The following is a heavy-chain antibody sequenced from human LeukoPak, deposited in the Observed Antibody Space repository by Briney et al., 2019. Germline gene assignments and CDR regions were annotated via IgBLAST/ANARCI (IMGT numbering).Heavy chain of an antibody. J-gene: IGHJ4*02. D-gene: IGHD6-19*01. CDR2: MSYDGSNK. Sequence: GGSLRLSCAASGFTFSSYNIHWVRWAPGKGLEWVAVMSYDGSNKFYADSVKGRFTISRDNSKNTVYLQMNSLRAEDTAVYYCARELSSGWYDYWGQGTLVTVSS. CDR1: GFTFSSYN. V-gene: IGHV3-30-3*01. CDR3: ARELSSGWYDY.